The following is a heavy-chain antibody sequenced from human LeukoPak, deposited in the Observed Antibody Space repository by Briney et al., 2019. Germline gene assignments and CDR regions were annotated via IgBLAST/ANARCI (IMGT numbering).Heavy chain of an antibody. V-gene: IGHV3-21*01. J-gene: IGHJ5*02. D-gene: IGHD3-3*01. CDR3: ARDFTYYDFWSGYSSRFDP. CDR1: GFTFSSYS. CDR2: ISSSSSYI. Sequence: GGSLRLSCAASGFTFSSYSMNWVRQAPGKGLEWVSSISSSSSYIYYADSVKGRSTISRDNAKNSLYLQMNSLRAEDTAVYYCARDFTYYDFWSGYSSRFDPWGQGTLVTVSS.